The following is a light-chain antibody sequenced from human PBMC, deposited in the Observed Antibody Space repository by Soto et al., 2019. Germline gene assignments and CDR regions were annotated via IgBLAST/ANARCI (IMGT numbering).Light chain of an antibody. CDR3: SSYAGNYNYV. CDR1: SSDVGGYNF. V-gene: IGLV2-8*01. J-gene: IGLJ1*01. Sequence: QSVLTQPPSASGSPGQSVTISCTGTSSDVGGYNFVSWYQHHPGKAPKLMTYEVSKRPSGVPDRFSGSKSGNTASLTVSGLQAEDEADYYCSSYAGNYNYVFGTGTKVTVL. CDR2: EVS.